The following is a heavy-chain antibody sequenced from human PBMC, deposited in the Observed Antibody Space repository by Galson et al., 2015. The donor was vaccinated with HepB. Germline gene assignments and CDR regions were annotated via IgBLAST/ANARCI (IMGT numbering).Heavy chain of an antibody. CDR1: GFTFSDYS. CDR3: ARDRVPGYYKRYDHYGMDV. D-gene: IGHD3-9*01. J-gene: IGHJ6*02. V-gene: IGHV3-48*02. CDR2: ISSGSSTV. Sequence: SLRLSCAASGFTFSDYSMNWVRQAPGKGLEWVSYISSGSSTVHYVDSVKGRFTISRDNAKNSLYLQKNSLRDEDTAVYYCARDRVPGYYKRYDHYGMDVWGQGTTVTVSS.